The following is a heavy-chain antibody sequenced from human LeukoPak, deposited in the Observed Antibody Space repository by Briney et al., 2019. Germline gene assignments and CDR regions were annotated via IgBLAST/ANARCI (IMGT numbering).Heavy chain of an antibody. J-gene: IGHJ4*02. Sequence: PGGSLRLSCAASGFTLSDYWMSWVRQAPGKGLEGVANIKEDGSEKNYVDSVKGRFTISRDNAKNSLYLQMNSLRAEDTAVFYCARDRGYSSFDYWGQGTLVTVSS. CDR3: ARDRGYSSFDY. D-gene: IGHD5-18*01. CDR1: GFTLSDYW. CDR2: IKEDGSEK. V-gene: IGHV3-7*01.